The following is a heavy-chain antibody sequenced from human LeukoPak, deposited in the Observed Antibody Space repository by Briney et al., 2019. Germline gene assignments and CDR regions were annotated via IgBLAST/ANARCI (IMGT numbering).Heavy chain of an antibody. J-gene: IGHJ4*02. CDR2: INPGGSSI. D-gene: IGHD1-26*01. V-gene: IGHV3-74*01. CDR3: ARHRVGATHDFDY. CDR1: GFTFSSYW. Sequence: GGSLRLSCAASGFTFSSYWMHWVRQVPGKGLVWVARINPGGSSITYADSVKGRFTISRDNAKNTLYLQMDSLRAEDTGVYYCARHRVGATHDFDYWGQGTLVTVSS.